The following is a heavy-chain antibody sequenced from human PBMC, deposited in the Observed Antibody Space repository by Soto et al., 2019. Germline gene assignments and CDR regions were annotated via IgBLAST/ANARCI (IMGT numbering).Heavy chain of an antibody. J-gene: IGHJ4*02. D-gene: IGHD6-19*01. CDR3: AKVHSSGWYYCDD. CDR2: ISYDGSNK. CDR1: GFTFSSYG. V-gene: IGHV3-30*18. Sequence: QVQLVESGGGVVQPGRSLRLSCAASGFTFSSYGMHWVRQAPGKGLEWVAVISYDGSNKYYADSVKGRFTISRDNSKNTLYRQMNSLRAEDTAVYYCAKVHSSGWYYCDDWGQGTLVTVSS.